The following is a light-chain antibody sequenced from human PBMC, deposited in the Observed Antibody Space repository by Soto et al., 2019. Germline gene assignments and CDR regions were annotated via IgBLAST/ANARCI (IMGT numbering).Light chain of an antibody. Sequence: ILLTQSPDTLPLSAGERPTLSCRASQSVSSNLACYQQQPGQAPSLLMYGSITRATGVPDRFSGGGCGTEVTLTISSLQSEDFVINYCQHYNIWHPYTFGQGTKVDI. V-gene: IGKV3D-15*01. CDR2: GSI. CDR1: QSVSSN. CDR3: QHYNIWHPYT. J-gene: IGKJ2*01.